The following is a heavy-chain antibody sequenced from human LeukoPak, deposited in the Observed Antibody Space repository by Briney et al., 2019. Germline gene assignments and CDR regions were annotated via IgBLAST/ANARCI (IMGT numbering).Heavy chain of an antibody. V-gene: IGHV4-39*07. CDR1: SGSISISGSY. D-gene: IGHD6-6*01. Sequence: PSETLSLTCNVSSGSISISGSYWGWIRQPPGRGLEWVATIYYSGNTYYNSSLKSRGTISVDTSKNQFFLRLNSVTAADTAVYYCARVGGGSSNYYYYMDVWGKGTTVTVSS. J-gene: IGHJ6*03. CDR3: ARVGGGSSNYYYYMDV. CDR2: IYYSGNT.